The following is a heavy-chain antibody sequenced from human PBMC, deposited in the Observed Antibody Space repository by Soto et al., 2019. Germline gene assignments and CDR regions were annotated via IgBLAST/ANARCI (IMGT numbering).Heavy chain of an antibody. CDR2: IIPIFGTA. Sequence: QVQLVQSGAEVKKPGSSVKVSCKASGGTFSSYAISWVRQAPGQGLEWMGGIIPIFGTANYAQKFQGRVTITADESTSPAYMELGSLRSEDTAVYYRAGRRITMVRGVTGLWFDPWGQGTLVTVSS. CDR1: GGTFSSYA. D-gene: IGHD3-10*01. J-gene: IGHJ5*02. V-gene: IGHV1-69*01. CDR3: AGRRITMVRGVTGLWFDP.